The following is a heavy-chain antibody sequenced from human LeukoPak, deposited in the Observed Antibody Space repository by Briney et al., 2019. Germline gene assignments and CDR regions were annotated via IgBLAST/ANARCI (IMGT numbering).Heavy chain of an antibody. Sequence: ASVKVSCKASGYTFTIYGINWVRQAPGQGLEWMGWISGYNGNTNYAQKLQGRVTLTTDTSTSTAYMELRSLRSDDTAVYYCAYMAPTRGNFDYWGQGTLVTVSS. CDR3: AYMAPTRGNFDY. CDR2: ISGYNGNT. J-gene: IGHJ4*02. CDR1: GYTFTIYG. D-gene: IGHD5-24*01. V-gene: IGHV1-18*01.